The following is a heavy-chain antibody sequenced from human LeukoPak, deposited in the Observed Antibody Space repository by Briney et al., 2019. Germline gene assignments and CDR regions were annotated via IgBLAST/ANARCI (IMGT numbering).Heavy chain of an antibody. CDR1: GFTFSSYS. CDR2: IRSSSSYI. CDR3: ARPGIAVAGEFFDY. Sequence: GGSLRLSCAASGFTFSSYSMNWVRQAPGKGLEWVSFIRSSSSYIYYADSVKGRFTISRDNAKNSLYLQMNSLRAEDTAVYYCARPGIAVAGEFFDYWGQGTLVTFSS. J-gene: IGHJ4*02. D-gene: IGHD6-19*01. V-gene: IGHV3-21*01.